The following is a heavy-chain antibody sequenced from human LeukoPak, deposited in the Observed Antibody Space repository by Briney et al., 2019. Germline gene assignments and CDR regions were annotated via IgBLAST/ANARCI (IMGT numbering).Heavy chain of an antibody. CDR3: ARDLIYSGSYSPYFDY. CDR2: IIPIFGTA. CDR1: GGTFSSYA. J-gene: IGHJ4*02. Sequence: SVKVSCKASGGTFSSYAISWVRQAPGQGLGWMGGIIPIFGTANYAQKFQGRVTITADESTSTAYMELSSLRSEDTAVYYCARDLIYSGSYSPYFDYWGQGTLVTVSS. V-gene: IGHV1-69*01. D-gene: IGHD1-26*01.